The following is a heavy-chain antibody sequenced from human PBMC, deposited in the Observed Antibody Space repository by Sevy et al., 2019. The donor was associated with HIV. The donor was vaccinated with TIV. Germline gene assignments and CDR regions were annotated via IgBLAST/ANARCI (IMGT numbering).Heavy chain of an antibody. Sequence: GGSLRLSCVASGFAFSDYGMYWVRQAPGKGLEWVAVIWYDGNNQHYADSVRGRFTISRDNSKNTLYLQLSSLRAEDTAVYYCARDPRIFGDYLLTYFDYWGQGVLVTVS. CDR2: IWYDGNNQ. CDR1: GFAFSDYG. CDR3: ARDPRIFGDYLLTYFDY. D-gene: IGHD4-17*01. J-gene: IGHJ4*02. V-gene: IGHV3-33*01.